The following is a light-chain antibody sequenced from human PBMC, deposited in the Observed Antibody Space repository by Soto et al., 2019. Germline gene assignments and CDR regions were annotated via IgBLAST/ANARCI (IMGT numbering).Light chain of an antibody. CDR2: EVS. CDR1: SSHVGTYNL. J-gene: IGLJ1*01. Sequence: QSVLTQPASVSWPPGQSITISCTGTSSHVGTYNLVSWYQQYSGKAPKLMIYEVSKRPSGVSNRFSGSKSGNTASLTISGLQAEDEADYYCCSYAGTNTYVLGTGTKVTVL. CDR3: CSYAGTNTYV. V-gene: IGLV2-23*02.